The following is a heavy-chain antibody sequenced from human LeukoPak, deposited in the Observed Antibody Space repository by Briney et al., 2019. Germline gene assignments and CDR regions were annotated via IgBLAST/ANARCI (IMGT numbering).Heavy chain of an antibody. J-gene: IGHJ5*02. Sequence: ASVKVSCRASGYTFTSYYLHWVRQAPGQGLEWMGLIIPTDGSTSYAQKFQGRVTMTRDTSTSTVHLELSSLRSEDTAVYYCARSRPLRLTDKLTALFPIVDPWGQGTLVTVSS. D-gene: IGHD5-18*01. CDR2: IIPTDGST. CDR1: GYTFTSYY. CDR3: ARSRPLRLTDKLTALFPIVDP. V-gene: IGHV1-46*01.